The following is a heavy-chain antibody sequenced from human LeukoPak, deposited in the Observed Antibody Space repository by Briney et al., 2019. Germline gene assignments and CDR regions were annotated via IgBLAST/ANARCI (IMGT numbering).Heavy chain of an antibody. CDR3: ARDLNEIGNLAFDI. CDR1: GYTFTSYG. D-gene: IGHD2/OR15-2a*01. CDR2: ISAYNGNT. J-gene: IGHJ3*02. Sequence: ASVKVSCKASGYTFTSYGISWVRQARGQGLEWMGWISAYNGNTNYAQKLQGRVTMTTDTSTSTAYMELRSLRSDDTAVYYCARDLNEIGNLAFDIWGQGTMVTVSS. V-gene: IGHV1-18*01.